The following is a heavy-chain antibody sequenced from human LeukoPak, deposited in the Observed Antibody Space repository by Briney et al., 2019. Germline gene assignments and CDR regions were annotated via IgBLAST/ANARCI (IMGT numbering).Heavy chain of an antibody. Sequence: ASVKISCKASGYTFTSYSISWVRQAPGQGLEWMGWISAYNGNTNYAQKLQGRVTMTTDTSTSTAYMELRSLRSDDTAVYYCAREPHYYDSSGYNSFDYWGQGTLVTVSS. V-gene: IGHV1-18*01. CDR3: AREPHYYDSSGYNSFDY. CDR2: ISAYNGNT. CDR1: GYTFTSYS. J-gene: IGHJ4*02. D-gene: IGHD3-22*01.